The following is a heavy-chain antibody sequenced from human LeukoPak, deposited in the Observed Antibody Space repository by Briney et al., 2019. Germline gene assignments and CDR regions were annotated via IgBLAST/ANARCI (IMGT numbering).Heavy chain of an antibody. CDR1: GYTFTSYG. CDR2: ISAYNGNT. D-gene: IGHD6-6*01. V-gene: IGHV1-18*01. J-gene: IGHJ4*02. CDR3: TRAGQYSSSSLVYFDY. Sequence: GASVKVSCKASGYTFTSYGISWVRQAPGQGLEWMGWISAYNGNTNYAQKLQGRVTMTTDTSTSTAYMELRSLRSDDTAVYYCTRAGQYSSSSLVYFDYWGQGTLVTVSS.